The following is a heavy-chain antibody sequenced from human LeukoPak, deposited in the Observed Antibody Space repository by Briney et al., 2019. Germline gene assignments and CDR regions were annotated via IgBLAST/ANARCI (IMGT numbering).Heavy chain of an antibody. D-gene: IGHD5-18*01. CDR1: GGSMSSCY. Sequence: PSETLSLTCTVSGGSMSSCYWSWIRQPPGKGLEWTGYIYYSGSTNYNPSLKSRVTISVDTSKNQCSLKLSSVTAADTAVYYCARGQSGYSYGYYFDDWGQGTLVTVSS. CDR2: IYYSGST. J-gene: IGHJ4*02. CDR3: ARGQSGYSYGYYFDD. V-gene: IGHV4-59*01.